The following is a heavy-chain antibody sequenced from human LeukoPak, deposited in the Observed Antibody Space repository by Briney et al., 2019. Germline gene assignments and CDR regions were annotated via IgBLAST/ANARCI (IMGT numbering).Heavy chain of an antibody. CDR3: ALSLGITIFGVTRDV. J-gene: IGHJ6*04. CDR1: GVTFSSYS. V-gene: IGHV3-48*01. D-gene: IGHD3-3*01. Sequence: PGGSLRLSCAASGVTFSSYSMNWVRQAPGKGLECVSYISSSSSTIYYADSVKGRFTISRDNAKNSLYLQMNSLRAEDTAVYYCALSLGITIFGVTRDVWGKGTTVTVSS. CDR2: ISSSSSTI.